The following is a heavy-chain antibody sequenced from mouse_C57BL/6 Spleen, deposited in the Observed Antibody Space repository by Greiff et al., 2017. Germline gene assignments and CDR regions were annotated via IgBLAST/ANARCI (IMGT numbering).Heavy chain of an antibody. J-gene: IGHJ4*01. CDR2: ISDGGSYT. V-gene: IGHV5-4*01. D-gene: IGHD1-1*01. CDR1: GFTFSSYA. CDR3: ARDIYYYGSSYFYYARDY. Sequence: EVQLVESGGGLVKPGGSLKLSCAASGFTFSSYAMSWVRQTPEKRLEWVATISDGGSYTYYPDNVKGRFTISRDNAKNHLYLQMSHLKSEDTAMYYCARDIYYYGSSYFYYARDYWGQGTSVTVSS.